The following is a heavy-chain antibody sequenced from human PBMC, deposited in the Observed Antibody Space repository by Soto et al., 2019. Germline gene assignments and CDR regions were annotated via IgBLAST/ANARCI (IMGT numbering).Heavy chain of an antibody. D-gene: IGHD6-19*01. V-gene: IGHV4-59*08. CDR2: IYYSGST. Sequence: QVQLQESGPGLVKPSETLSLTCTVSGGSISSYYWSWIRQPPGKGLEWIGYIYYSGSTNYNPSLKRXIAISVDTSKNQFSLKLISVTAADTAVYYCARHVQWLVTFAYWGQGTLVTVSS. J-gene: IGHJ4*02. CDR3: ARHVQWLVTFAY. CDR1: GGSISSYY.